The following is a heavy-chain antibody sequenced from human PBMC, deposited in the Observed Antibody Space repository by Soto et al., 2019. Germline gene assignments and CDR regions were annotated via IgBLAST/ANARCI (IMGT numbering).Heavy chain of an antibody. CDR3: AKDRDDFWSGYYTGYFDY. V-gene: IGHV3-43*01. CDR2: ISWDGGST. CDR1: GFTFDDYT. D-gene: IGHD3-3*01. J-gene: IGHJ4*02. Sequence: EVQLVESGGVVVQPGGSLRLSCAASGFTFDDYTMHWVRQAPGKGLEWVSLISWDGGSTYYADSVKGRFTISRDNSKNSLYLQMNSLRTEDTALYYCAKDRDDFWSGYYTGYFDYWGQGTLVTVSS.